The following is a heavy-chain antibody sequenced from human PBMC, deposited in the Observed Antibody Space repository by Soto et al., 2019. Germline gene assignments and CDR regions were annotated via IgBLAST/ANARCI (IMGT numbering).Heavy chain of an antibody. J-gene: IGHJ4*02. CDR1: GYIFSSFG. CDR3: ARGSCSFVSCRLDF. Sequence: HVQLVQSGDEVKKPGASVRVSCRASGYIFSSFGITWVRQVPGQGLEWLGWINTSNGDTNSAQKFQGRVTMTTDTSTSTAYMELRSLISDDTAVYYCARGSCSFVSCRLDFWGQGTLVNVSS. V-gene: IGHV1-18*01. D-gene: IGHD2-15*01. CDR2: INTSNGDT.